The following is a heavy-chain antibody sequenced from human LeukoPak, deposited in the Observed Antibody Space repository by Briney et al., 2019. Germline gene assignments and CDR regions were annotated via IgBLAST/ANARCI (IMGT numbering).Heavy chain of an antibody. V-gene: IGHV3-30-3*01. CDR1: GFTFSSYA. CDR2: ISYDGSNK. CDR3: AKVPVYYYGMDV. Sequence: GGSLRLSCAASGFTFSSYAMHWVRQAPGKGLEWVAVISYDGSNKYYADSVKGRFTISRDNSKNTLYPQMNSLRAEDTAVYYCAKVPVYYYGMDVWGQGTTVTVSS. J-gene: IGHJ6*02.